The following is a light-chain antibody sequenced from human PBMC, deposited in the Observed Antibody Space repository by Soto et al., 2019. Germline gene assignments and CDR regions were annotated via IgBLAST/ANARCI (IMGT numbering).Light chain of an antibody. CDR1: QGISSTY. V-gene: IGKV3-20*01. Sequence: SLSLRGRASLSCQPSQGISSTYLAWYQQKPGQAPRLLIFDASTRATGIPARLSGSGSGTEFTLTISRLEPEDFAVYYCQQYDSLPKTFGQGTKVDIK. CDR3: QQYDSLPKT. J-gene: IGKJ1*01. CDR2: DAS.